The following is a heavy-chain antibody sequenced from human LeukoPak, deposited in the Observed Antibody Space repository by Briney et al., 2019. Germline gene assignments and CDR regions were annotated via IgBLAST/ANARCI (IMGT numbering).Heavy chain of an antibody. CDR2: IKYDDTVK. J-gene: IGHJ4*02. D-gene: IGHD2-15*01. V-gene: IGHV3-7*01. Sequence: GGSLRLSCTAAGFNFGTYWMSWVRQSPEKGLEFVANIKYDDTVKNYVDSVKGRFTISRDNPSNSVYLQMDSLRPEDTALYYCARDPDSSAFDYWGQGAQVTVFS. CDR1: GFNFGTYW. CDR3: ARDPDSSAFDY.